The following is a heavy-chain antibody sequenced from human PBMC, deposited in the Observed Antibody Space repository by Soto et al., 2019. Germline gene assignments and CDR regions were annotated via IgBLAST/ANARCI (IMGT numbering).Heavy chain of an antibody. Sequence: GGSLRLSCAASGFTVSSNYMSWVRQAPGKGLEWVSVIYSGGSTYYADSVKGRFTISRDNSKNSVTAADTAVYYCARAFAIDWYTYYFDYWGQGPLVTVSS. J-gene: IGHJ4*02. CDR3: ARAFAIDWYTYYFDY. V-gene: IGHV3-53*01. CDR2: IYSGGST. D-gene: IGHD3-9*01. CDR1: GFTVSSNY.